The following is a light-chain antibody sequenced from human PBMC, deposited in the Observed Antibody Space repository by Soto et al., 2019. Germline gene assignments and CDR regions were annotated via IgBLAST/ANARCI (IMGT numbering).Light chain of an antibody. CDR3: QQYNNWPIT. V-gene: IGKV3-15*01. CDR1: QSVSSN. J-gene: IGKJ3*01. CDR2: GAS. Sequence: EIVMTHAPATLSVSPGERATLSCRASQSVSSNLAWYQQKPGQAPGLLIYGASTRATGIPARFSGSGSGTEFTLTISSLQSEDFAVYYCQQYNNWPITFGPGTKVDIK.